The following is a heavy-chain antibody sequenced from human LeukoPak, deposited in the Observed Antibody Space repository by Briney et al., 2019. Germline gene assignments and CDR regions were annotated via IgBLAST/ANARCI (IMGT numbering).Heavy chain of an antibody. D-gene: IGHD3-3*01. J-gene: IGHJ6*03. CDR2: IYYSGST. V-gene: IGHV4-39*01. CDR3: ARHVLRFLEPGRGYYYMDV. CDR1: GDSISSSIYY. Sequence: SETLSLTCTVSGDSISSSIYYWGWIRQPPGKGLEWIGSIYYSGSTHYNPSLKSRVTISVDTSKNQFSLKLSSVTAADTAVYYCARHVLRFLEPGRGYYYMDVWGKGTTVTVSS.